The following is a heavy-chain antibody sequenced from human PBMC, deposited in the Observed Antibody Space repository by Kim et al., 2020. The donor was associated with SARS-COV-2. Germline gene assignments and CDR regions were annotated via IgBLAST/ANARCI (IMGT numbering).Heavy chain of an antibody. CDR2: GGTT. CDR3: TRGGFPDY. V-gene: IGHV3-49*02. D-gene: IGHD3-10*01. J-gene: IGHJ4*02. Sequence: GGTTENARSVKCRFTISRDDSKSIAYLQMNSLKTEDTAVYYCTRGGFPDYWGQGTLVTVSS.